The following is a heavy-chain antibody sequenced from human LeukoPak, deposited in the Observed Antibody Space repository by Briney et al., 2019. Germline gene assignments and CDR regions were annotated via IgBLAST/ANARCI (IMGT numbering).Heavy chain of an antibody. Sequence: ASVKVSCKVSGNPLSEVSLHWVRQAPGEGLGWMGGFDPEDEEIIYAPKFQARVTLTADESTNTVFMRLTSLRSDDTAVYYCATDRSGYDLGYYGLDVWGRGTTVTVS. CDR2: FDPEDEEI. CDR1: GNPLSEVS. CDR3: ATDRSGYDLGYYGLDV. J-gene: IGHJ6*02. D-gene: IGHD5-12*01. V-gene: IGHV1-24*01.